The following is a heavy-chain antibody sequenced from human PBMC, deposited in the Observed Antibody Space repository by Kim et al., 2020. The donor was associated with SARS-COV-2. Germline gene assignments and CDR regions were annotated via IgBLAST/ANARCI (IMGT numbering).Heavy chain of an antibody. D-gene: IGHD1-26*01. CDR3: ASLSGSYGY. V-gene: IGHV3-48*03. Sequence: STIYYPDPVKGRFTNSGDNAKNSLSLQMNSRRAEDTAVYYCASLSGSYGYWGQGTLVTVSS. J-gene: IGHJ4*02. CDR2: STI.